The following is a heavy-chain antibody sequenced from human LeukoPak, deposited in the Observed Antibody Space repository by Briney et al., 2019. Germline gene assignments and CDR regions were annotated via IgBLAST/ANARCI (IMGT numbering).Heavy chain of an antibody. CDR3: ARSREGYSSGWYGDY. CDR2: IYYSGST. J-gene: IGHJ4*02. CDR1: GGSITSVNYY. V-gene: IGHV4-61*01. Sequence: SETLSLTCTVSGGSITSVNYYWSWIRQPPGKGLEWIGYIYYSGSTNYNPSLKSRVTISVDTSKNQFSLKLSSVTAADTAVYYCARSREGYSSGWYGDYWGQGTLVTVSS. D-gene: IGHD6-19*01.